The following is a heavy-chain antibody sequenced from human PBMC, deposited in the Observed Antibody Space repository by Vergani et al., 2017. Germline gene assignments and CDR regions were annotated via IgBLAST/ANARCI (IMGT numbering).Heavy chain of an antibody. CDR3: ARNPYYYDRRYNYYYYYMDV. CDR2: ISYDGSNK. V-gene: IGHV3-30*16. J-gene: IGHJ6*03. CDR1: GFTFSSYA. Sequence: QVQLVESGGGVVQPGRSLRLFCAASGFTFSSYAMHRVRQAPGKGREWVAVISYDGSNKYYADSVKGRFTISRDNSKNQLYQQMNSLSAEDTAVYYCARNPYYYDRRYNYYYYYMDVWGKGTTVTVSS. D-gene: IGHD3-22*01.